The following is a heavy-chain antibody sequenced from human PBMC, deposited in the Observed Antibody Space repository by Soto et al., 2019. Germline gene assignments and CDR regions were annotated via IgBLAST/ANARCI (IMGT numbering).Heavy chain of an antibody. Sequence: GASVKVSCKASGGTFNSYTISWVRQAPGQGLEWMGKIIPILGIANYAQKLQGRVTITADKSTSTAYMELSSLRSEDTAVYYCARERYCTNGVCYSPHYYYYMDVWGKGTTVTVSS. J-gene: IGHJ6*03. CDR2: IIPILGIA. CDR1: GGTFNSYT. CDR3: ARERYCTNGVCYSPHYYYYMDV. V-gene: IGHV1-69*04. D-gene: IGHD2-8*01.